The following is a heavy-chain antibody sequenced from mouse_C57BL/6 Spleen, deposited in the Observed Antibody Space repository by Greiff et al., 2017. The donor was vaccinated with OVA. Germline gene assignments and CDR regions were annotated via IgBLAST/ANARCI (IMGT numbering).Heavy chain of an antibody. CDR1: GYTFTSYW. V-gene: IGHV1-64*01. Sequence: VQLQQPGAELVKPGASVKLSCKASGYTFTSYWMHWVKQRPGQGLEWIGMIHPNSGSTNYNEKFKSKATLTVDKSSSTAYMQLSSLTSEDSAVDYCAPTNWDLPYAMDYWGQGTSVTVSS. J-gene: IGHJ4*01. CDR2: IHPNSGST. CDR3: APTNWDLPYAMDY. D-gene: IGHD4-1*01.